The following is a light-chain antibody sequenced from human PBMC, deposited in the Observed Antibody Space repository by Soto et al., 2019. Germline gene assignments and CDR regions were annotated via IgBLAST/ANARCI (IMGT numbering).Light chain of an antibody. J-gene: IGKJ1*01. CDR1: QTVTGNY. CDR3: QQYSASPRT. CDR2: SAS. Sequence: VSTLSVGTLSLSKRDRAALSCMASQTVTGNYLAWYHQKPGQAPRLLIHSASSRATGIPDRFSASGTGTDFTLTISRLEPEDSAVYYCQQYSASPRTVGQGTKVDI. V-gene: IGKV3-20*01.